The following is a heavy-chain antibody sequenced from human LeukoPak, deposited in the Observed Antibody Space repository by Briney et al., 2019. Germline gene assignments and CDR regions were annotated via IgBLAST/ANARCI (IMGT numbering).Heavy chain of an antibody. J-gene: IGHJ4*02. Sequence: GGSLRLSCAASGFTFSSYSMNWVRQAPGKGLEWVSSISSSSSYIYYADSVKGRFTISRDNAKNSLYLQMNSLRAEDTALYYCAKDSGDEYYFDYWGQGTLVTVSS. V-gene: IGHV3-21*04. CDR2: ISSSSSYI. CDR1: GFTFSSYS. CDR3: AKDSGDEYYFDY. D-gene: IGHD3-10*01.